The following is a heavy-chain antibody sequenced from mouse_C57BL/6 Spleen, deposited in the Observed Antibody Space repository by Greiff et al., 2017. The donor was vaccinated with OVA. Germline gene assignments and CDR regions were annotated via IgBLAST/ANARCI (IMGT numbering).Heavy chain of an antibody. D-gene: IGHD1-1*01. CDR2: IRNKANGYTT. V-gene: IGHV7-3*01. CDR3: ASLNYYGSSYWFAY. J-gene: IGHJ3*01. CDR1: GFTFTDYY. Sequence: EVQLVESGGGLVQPGGSLSLSCAASGFTFTDYYMSWVRQPPGKALEWLGFIRNKANGYTTEYSASVKGRFTISRDNSQSILYLQMNALRAEDSATYYCASLNYYGSSYWFAYWGQGTLVTVSA.